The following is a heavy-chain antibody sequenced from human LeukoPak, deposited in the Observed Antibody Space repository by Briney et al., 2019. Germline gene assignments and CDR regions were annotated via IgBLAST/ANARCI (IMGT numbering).Heavy chain of an antibody. V-gene: IGHV3-74*01. CDR3: ETGGSYDY. Sequence: PGGSLRLSCAASGFTFSSYWMHWVRHAPGKGLVWVSRINTDGSSTIYADSVKGRFTISRDNAKNTLYLQMNSLRAEDTAVYYCETGGSYDYWGQGTLVTVSS. J-gene: IGHJ4*02. D-gene: IGHD1-26*01. CDR2: INTDGSST. CDR1: GFTFSSYW.